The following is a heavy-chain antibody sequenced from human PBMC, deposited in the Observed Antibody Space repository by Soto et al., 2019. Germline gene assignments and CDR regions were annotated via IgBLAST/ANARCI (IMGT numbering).Heavy chain of an antibody. CDR1: GGSISRGGHY. CDR3: AKSLTQAAFDS. J-gene: IGHJ4*02. Sequence: PSETLSLTCTVSGGSISRGGHYWNWIRQRPGKGLEWIGYIYATGNSYYKPSLRNRVSISLDTSKNQVSLRLTSVTAADTAVYYCAKSLTQAAFDSWGQGALVTVSS. D-gene: IGHD6-25*01. CDR2: IYATGNS. V-gene: IGHV4-31*03.